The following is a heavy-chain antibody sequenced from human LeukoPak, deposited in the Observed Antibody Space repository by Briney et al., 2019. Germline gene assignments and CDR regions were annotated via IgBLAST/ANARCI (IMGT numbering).Heavy chain of an antibody. V-gene: IGHV1-69*05. CDR3: AGPYYDILTGYYKGYYYYMDV. CDR2: IIPIFGTA. D-gene: IGHD3-9*01. J-gene: IGHJ6*03. Sequence: SVKVSCKASGGTFSSYAFSWVRQAPGQGLEWMGGIIPIFGTANYAQKFQGRVTITTDESTSTAYMELSSLRSEDTAVYYCAGPYYDILTGYYKGYYYYMDVWGKGTTVTVSS. CDR1: GGTFSSYA.